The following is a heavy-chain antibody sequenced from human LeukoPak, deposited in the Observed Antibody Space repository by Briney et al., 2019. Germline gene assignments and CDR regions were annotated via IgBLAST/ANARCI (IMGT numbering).Heavy chain of an antibody. D-gene: IGHD2/OR15-2a*01. Sequence: GGSLRLSCAASGVTFSSYGMHWVRQAPGKGLEWVALISSDGNDKLYGDSVKGRFTISRDDSKNTLYLQMNSLRAEDTAVYYCAKDLTMPPPDWGQGTLVTVSS. V-gene: IGHV3-30*18. CDR3: AKDLTMPPPD. J-gene: IGHJ4*02. CDR2: ISSDGNDK. CDR1: GVTFSSYG.